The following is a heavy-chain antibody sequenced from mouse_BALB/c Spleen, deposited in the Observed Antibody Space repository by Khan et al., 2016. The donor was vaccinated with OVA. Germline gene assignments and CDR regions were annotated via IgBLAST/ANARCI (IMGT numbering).Heavy chain of an antibody. J-gene: IGHJ4*01. CDR2: ISSIGST. Sequence: EVQLQESGPGLVKPSQSLSLTCTVTVYSITSDYAWNWIRQFPGNILELMGYISSIGSTTYNPDLKSRISITRDTSKNQFLLQLNSVTTEDTATYYCARDGSRYNYAMDYWGQGTSVTVSS. D-gene: IGHD2-3*01. CDR1: VYSITSDYA. CDR3: ARDGSRYNYAMDY. V-gene: IGHV3-2*02.